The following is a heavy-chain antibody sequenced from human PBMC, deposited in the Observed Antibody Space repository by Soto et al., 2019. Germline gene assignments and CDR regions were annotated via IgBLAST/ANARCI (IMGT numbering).Heavy chain of an antibody. V-gene: IGHV1-46*01. CDR2: INAGGGYT. CDR1: GYSFTNYY. CDR3: ARGVKYGAYSRWFDP. Sequence: ASVKVSCEASGYSFTNYYMHWVRQAPRQGLEWMGTINAGGGYTTYAQRFQGRLTMTWDTSITTAYMELSGLRSEDTALYFCARGVKYGAYSRWFDPWGQGTLVTVSS. J-gene: IGHJ5*02. D-gene: IGHD4-17*01.